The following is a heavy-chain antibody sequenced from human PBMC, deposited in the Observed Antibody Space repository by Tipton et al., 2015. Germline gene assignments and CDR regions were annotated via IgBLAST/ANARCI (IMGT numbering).Heavy chain of an antibody. V-gene: IGHV1-18*01. D-gene: IGHD4-23*01. CDR3: ARTQLQGDYYY. CDR2: ISPYNGDA. CDR1: GYTLTSFD. Sequence: QLVQSGAEMKKPGASVKVSCKTSGYTLTSFDITWVRQAPGQGLECMGWISPYNGDANYAHNVQGRVTMTTDASTSTAYMEMRSLRSDDTAVYYCARTQLQGDYYYWGQGTLFTVSS. J-gene: IGHJ4*02.